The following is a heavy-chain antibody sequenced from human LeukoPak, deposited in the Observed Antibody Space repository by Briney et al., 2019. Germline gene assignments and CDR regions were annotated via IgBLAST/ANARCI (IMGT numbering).Heavy chain of an antibody. CDR3: ARAGRRELPDD. CDR2: IYDSGST. D-gene: IGHD1-26*01. CDR1: GGSISSYY. J-gene: IGHJ4*02. Sequence: SETLSLTCTVSGGSISSYYWSWIRHPPGKELEWIGYIYDSGSTNDNPSLKSRVTISVETSKNQFSLKLSSVTTADTAVYYCARAGRRELPDDWGQGTPVIASS. V-gene: IGHV4-59*01.